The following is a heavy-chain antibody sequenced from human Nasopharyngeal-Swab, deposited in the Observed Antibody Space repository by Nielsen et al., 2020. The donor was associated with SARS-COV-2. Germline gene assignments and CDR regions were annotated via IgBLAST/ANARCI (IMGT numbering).Heavy chain of an antibody. V-gene: IGHV4-34*01. D-gene: IGHD6-13*01. J-gene: IGHJ4*02. CDR2: INHSGST. Sequence: WIRQPPGKGLEWIGEINHSGSTNYNPSLKSRVTISVDTSKNQFSLKLSSVTAADTAVYYCARYSRSSWSSRRDYWSQGTLVTVSS. CDR3: ARYSRSSWSSRRDY.